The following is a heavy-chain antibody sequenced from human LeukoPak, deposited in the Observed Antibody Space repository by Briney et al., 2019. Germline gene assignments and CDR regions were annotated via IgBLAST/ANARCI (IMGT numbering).Heavy chain of an antibody. CDR1: GFTVSSNY. CDR3: ARRQSSGNAFDI. V-gene: IGHV3-66*01. J-gene: IGHJ3*02. Sequence: GGSLRLSCAASGFTVSSNYMSWVRQAPGKGLEWVSIIYSGGSIYYADSVKGRFTISRDNSENTLYLQMNSLRAEDTAVYYCARRQSSGNAFDIWGQGTMVTVSS. D-gene: IGHD3-22*01. CDR2: IYSGGSI.